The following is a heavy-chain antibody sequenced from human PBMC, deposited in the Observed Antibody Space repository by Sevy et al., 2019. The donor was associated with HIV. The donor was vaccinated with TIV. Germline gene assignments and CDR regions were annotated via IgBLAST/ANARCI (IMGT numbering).Heavy chain of an antibody. CDR3: ANSPPSLVTGYFDY. Sequence: GGSLRLSCAVSGLTFSSYAMSWVRQAPGKGLEWVSGISGSGDSTYYADSVKGRFTISRDNSKNTLYLQMNSLRAEDTAVYYCANSPPSLVTGYFDYWGQRTLVTVSS. D-gene: IGHD1-1*01. CDR2: ISGSGDST. V-gene: IGHV3-23*01. CDR1: GLTFSSYA. J-gene: IGHJ4*02.